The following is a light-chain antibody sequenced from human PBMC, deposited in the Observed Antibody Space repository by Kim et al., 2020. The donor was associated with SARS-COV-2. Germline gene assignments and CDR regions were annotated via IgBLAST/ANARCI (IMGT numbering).Light chain of an antibody. V-gene: IGKV1-33*01. J-gene: IGKJ4*01. CDR3: QQYHNIPLT. Sequence: ACVGDRVTITCQATQDITKSLNWFQQRPGKAPKLLIYDASELETGVPSGFSGSGSGTHFTLTISRLRPEDVATYFCQQYHNIPLTFGGGTKVDIK. CDR2: DAS. CDR1: QDITKS.